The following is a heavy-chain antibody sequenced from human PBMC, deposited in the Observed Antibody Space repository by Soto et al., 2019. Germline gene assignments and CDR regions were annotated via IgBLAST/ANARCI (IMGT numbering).Heavy chain of an antibody. CDR1: GSTFSSYG. J-gene: IGHJ4*02. CDR3: ARDCSGGSCYVDC. V-gene: IGHV3-33*01. Sequence: PGGSLRLSCAASGSTFSSYGMHWVRQAPGKRLEWVAVIWYDGSNKYYADSVKGRFTISRDNSKNTLYLQMNSLRAEDTAVYYCARDCSGGSCYVDCWGQGTLVTVSS. CDR2: IWYDGSNK. D-gene: IGHD2-15*01.